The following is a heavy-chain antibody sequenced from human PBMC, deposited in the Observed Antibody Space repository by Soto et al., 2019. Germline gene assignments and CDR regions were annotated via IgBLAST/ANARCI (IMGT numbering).Heavy chain of an antibody. CDR1: IYTFTSYW. D-gene: IGHD2-8*02. CDR2: IYPGDSET. V-gene: IGHV5-51*01. CDR3: ASPSAYGWTLDV. Sequence: GESLKISCKGSIYTFTSYWIAWVRQMPGKGLEWMGFIYPGDSETRYSPSLEGQVTISADKSTSTAYLQWSSLKASDTAMYYCASPSAYGWTLDVWGQGTMVTV. J-gene: IGHJ3*01.